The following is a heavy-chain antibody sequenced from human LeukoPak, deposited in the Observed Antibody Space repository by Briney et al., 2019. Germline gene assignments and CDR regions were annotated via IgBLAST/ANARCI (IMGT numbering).Heavy chain of an antibody. CDR1: GFTFSDYY. V-gene: IGHV3-11*01. CDR3: ARSHTAMVGDY. CDR2: ISSSGSNI. J-gene: IGHJ4*02. D-gene: IGHD5-18*01. Sequence: PGGSLRLSCGASGFTFSDYYMSWIRQAPGKGLEWVSYISSSGSNIYYADSVKGRFTISRDNAKNSLYLQMNSLRVEDTAVYYCARSHTAMVGDYWGQGTLVTVSS.